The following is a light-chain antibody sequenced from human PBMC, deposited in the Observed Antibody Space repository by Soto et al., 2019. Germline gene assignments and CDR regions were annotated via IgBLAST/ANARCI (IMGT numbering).Light chain of an antibody. CDR3: QQYNNGPPWT. J-gene: IGKJ1*01. Sequence: ELTQSPATLSVSPGERATLSCRASQNVGTTLAWYQQRAGQAPRLLIYGASTRAFGVAARFSGGGSGTEFTLTISSLQSEDFAVYHCQQYNNGPPWTFGQGTKVDIK. CDR2: GAS. CDR1: QNVGTT. V-gene: IGKV3-15*01.